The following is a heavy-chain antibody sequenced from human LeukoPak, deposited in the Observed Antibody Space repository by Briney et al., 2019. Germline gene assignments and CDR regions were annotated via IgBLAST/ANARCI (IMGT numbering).Heavy chain of an antibody. Sequence: SETLSLTCTVSGGSISSSSYCRGWIRQPPGKGLEWIGSIYYSGSTYYNPSLKSRVTISVDTSKNQFSLKLSSVTAADTAVYYCARDRPVAGTPDYWGQGTLVTVSS. D-gene: IGHD6-19*01. CDR2: IYYSGST. CDR1: GGSISSSSYC. V-gene: IGHV4-39*07. CDR3: ARDRPVAGTPDY. J-gene: IGHJ4*02.